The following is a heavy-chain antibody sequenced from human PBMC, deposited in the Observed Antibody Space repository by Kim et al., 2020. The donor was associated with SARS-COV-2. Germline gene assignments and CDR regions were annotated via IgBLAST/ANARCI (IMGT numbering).Heavy chain of an antibody. CDR2: IYYSGST. CDR1: GGSVSSGSYY. Sequence: SETLSLTCTVSGGSVSSGSYYWSWIRQPPGKGLEWIGYIYYSGSTNYNPSLKSRVTISVDTSKNQFSLKLSSVTAADTAVYYCARGMDYYDSSGYYLGWFDPWGQGTLVTVSS. V-gene: IGHV4-61*01. D-gene: IGHD3-22*01. CDR3: ARGMDYYDSSGYYLGWFDP. J-gene: IGHJ5*02.